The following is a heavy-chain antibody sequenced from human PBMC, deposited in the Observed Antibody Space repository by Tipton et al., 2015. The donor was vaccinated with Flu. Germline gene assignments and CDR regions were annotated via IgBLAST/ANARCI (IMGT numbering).Heavy chain of an antibody. Sequence: VQLVQSGGGVVRPGGSLRLSCAASGFTVSSNYMTWVRQAPGKGLEWVSVIYSGGSTKYADSVKGRFTISRDNSKNTLYLQMNSLRAEDTAVYYCARGRGYCVTTTCLLPFDFWGQGTLVTVSS. CDR1: GFTVSSNY. D-gene: IGHD2-2*01. CDR3: ARGRGYCVTTTCLLPFDF. V-gene: IGHV3-53*01. J-gene: IGHJ4*02. CDR2: IYSGGST.